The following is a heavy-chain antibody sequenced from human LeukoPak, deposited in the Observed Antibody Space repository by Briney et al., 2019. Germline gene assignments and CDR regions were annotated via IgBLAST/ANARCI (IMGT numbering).Heavy chain of an antibody. D-gene: IGHD6-13*01. Sequence: PSETLSLTCTVSGGSISGYYWSWIRQHPGKGLEGIGYIYYSGSTYYNPSLKSRVTISIDASKNQFSLKLTSVTAADTAVYYCARVAGYSSPFAYWGQGTLVTVSS. V-gene: IGHV4-31*03. CDR2: IYYSGST. J-gene: IGHJ4*02. CDR3: ARVAGYSSPFAY. CDR1: GGSISGYY.